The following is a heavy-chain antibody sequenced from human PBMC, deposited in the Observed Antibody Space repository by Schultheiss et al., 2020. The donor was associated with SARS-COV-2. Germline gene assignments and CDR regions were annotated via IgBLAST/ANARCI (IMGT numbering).Heavy chain of an antibody. D-gene: IGHD3-22*01. CDR1: GFTFTSSA. CDR2: IVVGSGNT. CDR3: AAMGPSTSGYYNDAFDI. V-gene: IGHV1-58*01. J-gene: IGHJ3*02. Sequence: SVKVSCKASGFTFTSSAVQWVRQARGQRLEWIGWIVVGSGNTNYAQKFQERVTITRDMSTSTAYMELSSLRSEDTAVYYCAAMGPSTSGYYNDAFDIWGQGTMVTVSS.